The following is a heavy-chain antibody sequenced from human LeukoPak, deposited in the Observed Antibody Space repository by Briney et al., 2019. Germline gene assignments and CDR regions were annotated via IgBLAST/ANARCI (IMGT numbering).Heavy chain of an antibody. J-gene: IGHJ6*02. D-gene: IGHD4-23*01. CDR2: INPSGGST. CDR1: GYTFTSYY. CDR3: ARDGGVTTVDYYGMDV. V-gene: IGHV1-46*01. Sequence: ASVKVSCKASGYTFTSYYMHWVRQAPGQGLEWMGIINPSGGSTSYAQKFQGRVTMTRDTSTSTVYMELSSLRSEDTAVYYCARDGGVTTVDYYGMDVWGQGTTVTVSS.